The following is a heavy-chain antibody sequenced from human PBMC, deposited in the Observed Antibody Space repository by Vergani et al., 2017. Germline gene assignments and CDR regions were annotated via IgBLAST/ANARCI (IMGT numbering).Heavy chain of an antibody. V-gene: IGHV1-18*04. Sequence: VQLVQSGAEVKKPGESLKISCKGSGYSFTSYWIGWVRQMPGKGLEWMGWISAYNGNTNYAQKLQGRVTMTTDTSTSTAYMELRSLRSDDTAVYYCARGGGSYGLKAFDIWGQGTMVTVSS. CDR2: ISAYNGNT. J-gene: IGHJ3*02. CDR1: GYSFTSYW. CDR3: ARGGGSYGLKAFDI. D-gene: IGHD1-26*01.